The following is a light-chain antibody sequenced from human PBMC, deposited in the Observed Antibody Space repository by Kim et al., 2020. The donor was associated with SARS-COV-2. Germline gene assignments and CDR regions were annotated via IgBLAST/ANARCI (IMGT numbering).Light chain of an antibody. CDR3: HQYNDWPPGDS. J-gene: IGKJ2*03. V-gene: IGKV3-15*01. Sequence: EIVMTQSPATLSVSPGERATLSCRASQSISNNLAWYQHKPGQAPRLLIYGTSTRGTGIPARFSGSGSGTDFTLTVSSLQSEDFAVYYCHQYNDWPPGDSFGQGTKLEI. CDR1: QSISNN. CDR2: GTS.